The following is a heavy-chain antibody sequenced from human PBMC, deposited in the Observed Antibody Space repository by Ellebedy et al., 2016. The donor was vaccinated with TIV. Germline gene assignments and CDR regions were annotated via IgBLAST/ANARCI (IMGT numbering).Heavy chain of an antibody. D-gene: IGHD6-13*01. J-gene: IGHJ4*02. CDR1: GFTFSNYA. V-gene: IGHV3-23*01. CDR3: TKGASWLIQ. Sequence: GGSLRLSCAASGFTFSNYAMSWVRQAPGKGLEWVSSISASDSSTYYAASVKGRFTISRDNSKDTLYLQMNSLRAEDTALYYCTKGASWLIQWGQGTLVTVSS. CDR2: ISASDSST.